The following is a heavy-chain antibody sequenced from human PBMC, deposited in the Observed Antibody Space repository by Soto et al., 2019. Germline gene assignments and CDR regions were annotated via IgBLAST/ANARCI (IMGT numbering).Heavy chain of an antibody. Sequence: QGQLVQSGGAMKRPGASVRVSCEASGFTFTNYHITWLRQVPGQGLEWMGWISPYNGKTDYAQSLQGRVTMITDTSRNSVYMEVRSLRSDGTAVYYCARGVAILPDYSYHGLDVWGQRTTVTVSS. CDR1: GFTFTNYH. J-gene: IGHJ6*02. V-gene: IGHV1-18*04. CDR2: ISPYNGKT. CDR3: ARGVAILPDYSYHGLDV. D-gene: IGHD2-2*02.